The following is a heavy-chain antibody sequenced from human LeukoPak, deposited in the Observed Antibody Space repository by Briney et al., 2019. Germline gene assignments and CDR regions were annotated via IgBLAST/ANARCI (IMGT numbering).Heavy chain of an antibody. CDR1: GFTFSSYG. V-gene: IGHV3-30*02. J-gene: IGHJ3*02. D-gene: IGHD3-3*01. CDR3: ARDRGFWSGYSPDAFDI. Sequence: GGSLRLSCAASGFTFSSYGMHWVRQAPGKGLEWVAFIRYDGSNKYYTDSVKGRFTISRDNSKNTLYLQMNSLRAEDTAVYYCARDRGFWSGYSPDAFDIWGQGTMVTVSS. CDR2: IRYDGSNK.